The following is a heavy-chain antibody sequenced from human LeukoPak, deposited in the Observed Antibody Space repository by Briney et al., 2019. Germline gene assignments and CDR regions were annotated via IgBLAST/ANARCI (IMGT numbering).Heavy chain of an antibody. D-gene: IGHD5-24*01. CDR1: GGSISSGGYY. CDR3: AREGWEGVRWLQRKNDAFDI. V-gene: IGHV4-31*03. Sequence: PSQTLSLTCTVSGGSISSGGYYWSWIRQHPGKGLEWVGYIYYSGSTYYNPSLKSRVTISVDKSKNQFSLKLSSVTAADTAVYYCAREGWEGVRWLQRKNDAFDIWGQGTMVTVSS. J-gene: IGHJ3*02. CDR2: IYYSGST.